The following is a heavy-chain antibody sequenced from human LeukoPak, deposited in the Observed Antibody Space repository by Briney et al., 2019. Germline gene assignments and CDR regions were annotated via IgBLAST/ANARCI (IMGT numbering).Heavy chain of an antibody. CDR1: GGSISSGDYY. V-gene: IGHV4-30-4*08. CDR2: ISYGGNS. Sequence: SETLSLTXTVSGGSISSGDYYWSWIRQPPGKGLEWIGYISYGGNSYYNPSLKIRGVILVDTSTNQFSLKLSSVTAADAAVYFCARLHYYDKSGYRWEFDYWGQGTLVAVSS. CDR3: ARLHYYDKSGYRWEFDY. D-gene: IGHD3-22*01. J-gene: IGHJ4*02.